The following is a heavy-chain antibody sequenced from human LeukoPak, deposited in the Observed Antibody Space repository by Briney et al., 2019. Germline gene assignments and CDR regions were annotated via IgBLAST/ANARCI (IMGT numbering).Heavy chain of an antibody. CDR3: ARLPVD. J-gene: IGHJ4*02. D-gene: IGHD2-2*01. CDR2: IYSGGDT. CDR1: GFTVSSDY. Sequence: GGSLRLSCAASGFTVSSDYMSWVRQAPGKGLEWVSVIYSGGDTFYADSVKGRFTISRDTSKNTLPLQMNSLRAEDTAVYYCARLPVDWGQGTLVTVSS. V-gene: IGHV3-66*01.